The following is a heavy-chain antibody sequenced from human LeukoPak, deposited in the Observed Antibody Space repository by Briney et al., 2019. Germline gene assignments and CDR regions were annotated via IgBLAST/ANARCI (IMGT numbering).Heavy chain of an antibody. Sequence: GAPVKVSCKVSGYTLTELSMHWVRQAPGKGLEWMGGFDPEDGETIYAQKFQGRVTMTEDTSTDTAYMELSSLRSEDTAVYYCATPTRSYYGMDVWGQGTTVTVSS. CDR3: ATPTRSYYGMDV. CDR2: FDPEDGET. D-gene: IGHD1-14*01. V-gene: IGHV1-24*01. CDR1: GYTLTELS. J-gene: IGHJ6*02.